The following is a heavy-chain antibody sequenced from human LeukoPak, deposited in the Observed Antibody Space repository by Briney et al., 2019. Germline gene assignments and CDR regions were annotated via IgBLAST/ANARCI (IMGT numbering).Heavy chain of an antibody. D-gene: IGHD3-10*01. CDR1: GYTFTSYD. CDR3: ARIMVRDLNWFDP. V-gene: IGHV1-8*01. J-gene: IGHJ5*02. Sequence: GASVKVSCKASGYTFTSYDINWVRQATGQGLEWMGWMNPNSGNTGYAQKFQGRVTMTRNTSISTAYMELSSLRSEDTAVSYCARIMVRDLNWFDPWGQGTLVTVSS. CDR2: MNPNSGNT.